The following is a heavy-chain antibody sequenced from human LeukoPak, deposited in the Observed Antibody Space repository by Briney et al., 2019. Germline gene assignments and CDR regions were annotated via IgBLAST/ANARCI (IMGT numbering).Heavy chain of an antibody. J-gene: IGHJ2*01. CDR1: GGSFSSYS. D-gene: IGHD3-10*01. Sequence: NSSETLSLTCALNGGSFSSYSWSWSWIRQTPAKGLEWIGEIIEKGNANYNPSLKSRVTIDLDTSKNQFSLKLTSMTAADTAMYYCARAYYPPWWSFDLWGRRTLVTVSS. CDR2: IIEKGNA. V-gene: IGHV4-34*12. CDR3: ARAYYPPWWSFDL.